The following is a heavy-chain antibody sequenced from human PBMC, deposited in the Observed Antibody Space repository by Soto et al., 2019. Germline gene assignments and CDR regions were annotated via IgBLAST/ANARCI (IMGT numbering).Heavy chain of an antibody. V-gene: IGHV4-34*01. CDR2: INHSGST. CDR1: GGSFSGYY. CDR3: TRGAVGATTGLDF. D-gene: IGHD1-26*01. J-gene: IGHJ4*02. Sequence: SETLSLTCAVYGGSFSGYYWSWIRQPPGKGLEWIGEINHSGSTNYNPSLKSRVTISVDTSKKQFSLKLSSVTAADTAVYYCTRGAVGATTGLDFWGQGTLVTVSS.